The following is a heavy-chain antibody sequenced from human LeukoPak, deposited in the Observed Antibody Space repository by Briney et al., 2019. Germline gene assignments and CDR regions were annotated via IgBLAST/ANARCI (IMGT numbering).Heavy chain of an antibody. CDR1: GYTLTELS. Sequence: GASVKVSCKVSGYTLTELSMHWVRQAPGKGLEWMGGFDPEDGETIYAQKFQGRVTMTEDTSTDTAYMELSSLRSEDTAVYYCATGDSYDILTGYYTPLAFWGQGTLVTVSS. CDR2: FDPEDGET. J-gene: IGHJ4*02. CDR3: ATGDSYDILTGYYTPLAF. D-gene: IGHD3-9*01. V-gene: IGHV1-24*01.